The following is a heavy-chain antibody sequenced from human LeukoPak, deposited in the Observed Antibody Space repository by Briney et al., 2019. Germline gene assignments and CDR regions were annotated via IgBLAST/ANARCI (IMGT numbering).Heavy chain of an antibody. CDR3: ARRLEYSGSKGVFDY. V-gene: IGHV3-66*01. CDR1: GFTVSSNY. Sequence: PGGSLRLSCAVSGFTVSSNYMTWVRQAPGKGLEWVSIIYSGGSTSYADSMKGRFTISRDSSKNTLYLQMNSLRAEDTALYYCARRLEYSGSKGVFDYWGQGTLVTVSS. D-gene: IGHD1-26*01. CDR2: IYSGGST. J-gene: IGHJ4*02.